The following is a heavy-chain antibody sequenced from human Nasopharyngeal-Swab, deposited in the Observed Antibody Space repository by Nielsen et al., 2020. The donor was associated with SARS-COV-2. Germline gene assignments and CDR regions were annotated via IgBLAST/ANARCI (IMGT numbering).Heavy chain of an antibody. CDR2: TSGSGNTK. CDR1: GFTFSDYY. V-gene: IGHV3-11*04. Sequence: GESLKISCAASGFTFSDYYMSWIRQAPGKRLEWISFTSGSGNTKYYADSVKGRFTISRDNAKNSLYLQMNSLRADDTAVYYCARPRLPAGGHEAADYWGQGTLVTVSS. D-gene: IGHD6-13*01. J-gene: IGHJ4*02. CDR3: ARPRLPAGGHEAADY.